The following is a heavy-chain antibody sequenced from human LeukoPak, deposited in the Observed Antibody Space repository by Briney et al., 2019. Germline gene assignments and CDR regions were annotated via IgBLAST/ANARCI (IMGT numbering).Heavy chain of an antibody. J-gene: IGHJ6*02. D-gene: IGHD7-27*01. CDR3: ARESGDGYYYYGMDV. CDR1: GFTVSSNY. Sequence: GGSLRLSCAASGFTVSSNYMSWVRQAPGKGLEWVSVIYSGGSTYYADSVKGRFTISRDNSKNTLYLQMNSLRAEDTAVYYCARESGDGYYYYGMDVWGQGTTVTVSS. V-gene: IGHV3-53*01. CDR2: IYSGGST.